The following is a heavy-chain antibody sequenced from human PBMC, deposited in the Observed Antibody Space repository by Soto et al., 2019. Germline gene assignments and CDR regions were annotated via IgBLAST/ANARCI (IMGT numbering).Heavy chain of an antibody. D-gene: IGHD6-13*01. J-gene: IGHJ4*02. Sequence: TVKDSCKDSGYTLTELSMHWVRQAPGKGLEWMGGIIPIFGTANYAQKFQGRVTITADESTSTAYMELSSLRSEDTAVYYCAAPHSAAAGTLYWGQGTLVTVSS. CDR3: AAPHSAAAGTLY. CDR1: GYTLTELS. CDR2: IIPIFGTA. V-gene: IGHV1-69*13.